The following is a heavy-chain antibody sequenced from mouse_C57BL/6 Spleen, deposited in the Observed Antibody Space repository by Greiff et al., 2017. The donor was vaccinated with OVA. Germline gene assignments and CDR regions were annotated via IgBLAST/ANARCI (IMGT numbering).Heavy chain of an antibody. V-gene: IGHV14-4*01. CDR3: TTLYSSYAMDY. D-gene: IGHD2-5*01. Sequence: VQLQQSGAELVRPGASVKLSCTASGFNIKDDYMHWVKQRPEQGLEWIGWIDPENGDTEYASKFQGKATITADTSSNTAYLQLSSLTSEDTAVYYCTTLYSSYAMDYWGQGTSVTVSS. CDR1: GFNIKDDY. J-gene: IGHJ4*01. CDR2: IDPENGDT.